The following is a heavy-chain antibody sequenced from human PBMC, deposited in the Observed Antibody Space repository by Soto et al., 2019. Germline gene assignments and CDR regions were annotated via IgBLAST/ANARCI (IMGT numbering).Heavy chain of an antibody. D-gene: IGHD2-15*01. V-gene: IGHV2-5*02. CDR1: GFSLTTDRVG. CDR2: IYWDDSK. Sequence: QITLKESGPTLVKPTQTLTLTCTFSGFSLTTDRVGVGWIRQPPGEALEWLAVIYWDDSKTYRPSLESRLTITKDTSKNQVALKMTNMDSLDTATYYCAHAYGGRCLYWGQGTLVTVSS. CDR3: AHAYGGRCLY. J-gene: IGHJ4*02.